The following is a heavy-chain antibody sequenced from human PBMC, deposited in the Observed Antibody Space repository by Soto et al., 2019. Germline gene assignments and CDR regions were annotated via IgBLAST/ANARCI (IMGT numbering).Heavy chain of an antibody. CDR2: VYYNGST. CDR1: VGPIAPFY. J-gene: IGHJ6*02. V-gene: IGHV4-59*12. CDR3: ARTLILEWLPQLYYYGMDV. Sequence: PSEALCLPCTASVGPIAPFYWTWIRQSPVRGLKSIGYVYYNGSTNYNPALKGRVTISLDTSKSQFSLKLSSVTAADTAVYYCARTLILEWLPQLYYYGMDVWGQGTTVTVSS. D-gene: IGHD3-3*01.